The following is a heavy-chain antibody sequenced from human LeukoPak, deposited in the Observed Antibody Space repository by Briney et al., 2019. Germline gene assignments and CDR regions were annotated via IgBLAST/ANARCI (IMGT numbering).Heavy chain of an antibody. V-gene: IGHV4-38-2*01. CDR3: ARRGTVSYYFDY. CDR1: GYSISSGHY. CDR2: MSHSGTT. J-gene: IGHJ4*02. Sequence: SETLSLTCAVSGYSISSGHYWGWIRQPPGKGPEWIGSMSHSGTTYYTPSLKSRVTISVDTSNNQFSLKLSSVTAADTAVYYCARRGTVSYYFDYWGQGTLVSVSS. D-gene: IGHD4-17*01.